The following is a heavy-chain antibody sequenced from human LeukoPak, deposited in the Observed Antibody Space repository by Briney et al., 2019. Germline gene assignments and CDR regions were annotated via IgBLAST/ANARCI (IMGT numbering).Heavy chain of an antibody. D-gene: IGHD3-10*01. CDR1: GGSISSHY. V-gene: IGHV4-59*05. CDR3: AIRTSITMVRDY. CDR2: IYYSGST. J-gene: IGHJ4*02. Sequence: SETLSLTCTVSGGSISSHYWSWIRQPAGKGLEWIGSIYYSGSTYYNPSLKSRVTISVDTSKNQFSLKLSSVTAADTAVYYCAIRTSITMVRDYWGQGTLVTVSS.